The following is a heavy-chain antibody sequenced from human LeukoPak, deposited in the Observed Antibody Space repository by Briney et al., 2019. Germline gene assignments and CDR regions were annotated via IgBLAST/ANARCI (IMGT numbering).Heavy chain of an antibody. CDR1: GGSISSASYY. V-gene: IGHV4-61*02. CDR2: IYASGRT. CDR3: ARRYGDYGYGWFDP. J-gene: IGHJ5*02. Sequence: SQTLSLTCTVSGGSISSASYYWSWIRQPAGKGLEWIGRIYASGRTNYNPSLKSRVTISIDTSKNQFSLKLSSVTAADTAVYYCARRYGDYGYGWFDPWGQGTLVTVSS. D-gene: IGHD4-17*01.